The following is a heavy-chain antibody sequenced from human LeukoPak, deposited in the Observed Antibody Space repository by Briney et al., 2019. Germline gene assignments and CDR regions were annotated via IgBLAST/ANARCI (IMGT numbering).Heavy chain of an antibody. CDR3: AGLEPYYFDY. CDR2: IYYSGST. D-gene: IGHD1-14*01. Sequence: KPSETLSLTCTVSGGSVSSGSYYWSWIRQPPGKGLEWIGYIYYSGSTNYNPSLKSRVTISVDTSKNQFSLKLSSVTAADTAVYYCAGLEPYYFDYWGQGTLVTVSS. V-gene: IGHV4-61*01. J-gene: IGHJ4*02. CDR1: GGSVSSGSYY.